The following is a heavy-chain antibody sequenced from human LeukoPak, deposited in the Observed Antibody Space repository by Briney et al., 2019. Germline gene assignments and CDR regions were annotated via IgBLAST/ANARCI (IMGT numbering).Heavy chain of an antibody. Sequence: GGSLRLSCAASGFTFSDYYMSWIRQAPGKGLEWVSYISSSGSTIYYADSVKGRFTISRDNAKNSLYLQMNSLRAEDTAVYYCASPIVVVPAAMLGRGLYGSGSYPTDYWGREPWSPSPQ. CDR2: ISSSGSTI. J-gene: IGHJ4*02. CDR3: ASPIVVVPAAMLGRGLYGSGSYPTDY. D-gene: IGHD2-2*01. V-gene: IGHV3-11*04. CDR1: GFTFSDYY.